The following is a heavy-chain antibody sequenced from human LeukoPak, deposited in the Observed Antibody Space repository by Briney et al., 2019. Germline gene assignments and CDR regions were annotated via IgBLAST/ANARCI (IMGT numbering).Heavy chain of an antibody. V-gene: IGHV4-34*01. CDR2: INHSGST. CDR3: ARGVIRYYYYMDV. Sequence: SETLSLTCAVYGGSFSGHYWSWIRQPPGKGLEWIGEINHSGSTNYNPSLKSRVTISVDTSKNQFSLKLSSVTAADTAVYYCARGVIRYYYYMDVWGKGTTVTVSS. J-gene: IGHJ6*03. D-gene: IGHD2/OR15-2a*01. CDR1: GGSFSGHY.